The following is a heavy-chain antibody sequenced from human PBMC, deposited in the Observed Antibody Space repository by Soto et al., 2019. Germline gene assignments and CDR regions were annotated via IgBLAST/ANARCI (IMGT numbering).Heavy chain of an antibody. CDR1: GRSISSGGYY. CDR2: IYYSGST. V-gene: IGHV4-31*03. Sequence: PSETLSLTCTVSGRSISSGGYYWSWIRQHPGKGLEWIGYIYYSGSTYYNPSLKSRVTISVDTSKNQFSLKLSSVTAADTAVYYCARDSLESAGFDYWGQGTLVTVSS. J-gene: IGHJ4*02. D-gene: IGHD3-10*01. CDR3: ARDSLESAGFDY.